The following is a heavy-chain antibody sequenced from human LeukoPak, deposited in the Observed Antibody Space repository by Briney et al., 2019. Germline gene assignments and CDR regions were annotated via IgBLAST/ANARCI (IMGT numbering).Heavy chain of an antibody. V-gene: IGHV4-34*01. CDR2: INHSGST. D-gene: IGHD6-6*01. CDR1: GGSFSGYY. J-gene: IGHJ4*02. CDR3: ARGRIAARRFFDY. Sequence: SETLSLTCAVYGGSFSGYYWSWIRQPPGKGLEWIGEINHSGSTNYNPSLESRVTISVDTSKNQFSLKLSSVTAADTAVYYCARGRIAARRFFDYWGQGTLVTVSS.